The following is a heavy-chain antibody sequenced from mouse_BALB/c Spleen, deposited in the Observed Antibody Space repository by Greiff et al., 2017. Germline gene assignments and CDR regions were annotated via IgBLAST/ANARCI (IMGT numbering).Heavy chain of an antibody. J-gene: IGHJ4*01. V-gene: IGHV1S81*02. CDR2: INPSNGRT. Sequence: VQLQQPGAELVKPGASVKLSCKASGYTFTSYWMHWVKQRPGQGLEWIGEINPSNGRTNYNEKFKSKATLTVDKSSSTAYMQLSSLTSEDSAVYYCASPSYGSSLDYWGQGTSVTVSA. D-gene: IGHD1-1*01. CDR3: ASPSYGSSLDY. CDR1: GYTFTSYW.